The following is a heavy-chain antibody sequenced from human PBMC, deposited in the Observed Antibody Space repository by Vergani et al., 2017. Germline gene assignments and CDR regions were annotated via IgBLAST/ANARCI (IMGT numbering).Heavy chain of an antibody. V-gene: IGHV3-9*01. D-gene: IGHD5-18*01. J-gene: IGHJ5*02. CDR1: GFTFDDYA. Sequence: EVQLVESGGGLVQPGRSLRLSCAASGFTFDDYAMHWVRQAPGKGLEWVSGISWNSGSIGYADSVKGRFTISRDNAKNSLYLKMNSLRAEDTALYYCAKSGYTIEIQLSPWFDPWGQGTLVIVSS. CDR2: ISWNSGSI. CDR3: AKSGYTIEIQLSPWFDP.